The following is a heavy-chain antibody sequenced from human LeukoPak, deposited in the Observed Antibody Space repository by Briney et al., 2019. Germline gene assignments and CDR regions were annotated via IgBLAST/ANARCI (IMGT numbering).Heavy chain of an antibody. D-gene: IGHD2-8*01. CDR3: ARPLINIYGMDV. J-gene: IGHJ6*02. V-gene: IGHV4-39*01. Sequence: PSETLSLTCSVSGGSISSSSYYWGWIRQPPGKGLEWIGNIYYSGSTYYNRSLKSRVTIFVDTSKNQFSLRLSSVTAADTAVYYCARPLINIYGMDVWGQGTTVTVSS. CDR1: GGSISSSSYY. CDR2: IYYSGST.